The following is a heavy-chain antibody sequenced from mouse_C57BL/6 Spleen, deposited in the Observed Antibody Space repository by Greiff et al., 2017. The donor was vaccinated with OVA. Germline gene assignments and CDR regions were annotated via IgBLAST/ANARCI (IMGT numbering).Heavy chain of an antibody. CDR2: IYPGDGDT. Sequence: VQLQESGPELVKPGASVKISCKASGYAFSSSWMNWVKQRPGKGLEWIGRIYPGDGDTRYNGKFKGKATLTADKSSSTAYMQLSSLTSEDSAVYCGARCQTGTGYFDFWGTGTTVTVSS. V-gene: IGHV1-82*01. J-gene: IGHJ1*03. D-gene: IGHD4-1*01. CDR1: GYAFSSSW. CDR3: ARCQTGTGYFDF.